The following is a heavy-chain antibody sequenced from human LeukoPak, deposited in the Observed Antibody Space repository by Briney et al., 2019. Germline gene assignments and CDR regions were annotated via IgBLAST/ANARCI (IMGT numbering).Heavy chain of an antibody. CDR2: IYSGGST. J-gene: IGHJ4*02. CDR3: ARVSQGQQLVDY. V-gene: IGHV3-53*01. Sequence: GGSLRLSCAASGFTVSSNYMSWVRQAPGKGLEWVSVIYSGGSTYYADSVKGRFTISRDNSKNTLYLQMNGLRAEDTAVYYCARVSQGQQLVDYWGQGTLVTVSS. CDR1: GFTVSSNY. D-gene: IGHD6-13*01.